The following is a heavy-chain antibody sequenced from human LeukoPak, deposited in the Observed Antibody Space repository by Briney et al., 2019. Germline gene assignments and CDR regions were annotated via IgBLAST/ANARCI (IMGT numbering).Heavy chain of an antibody. Sequence: SETLSLICTVSGGSISGYYWSWIRQPPGKGLEWIGYIYYRGSTNYNPSLKSRVTISVDTSKNQFSLKLSSVTAADTAVYYCARHYSDSSAYFRYWGQGTLVTVSS. D-gene: IGHD3-22*01. CDR1: GGSISGYY. V-gene: IGHV4-59*01. CDR3: ARHYSDSSAYFRY. CDR2: IYYRGST. J-gene: IGHJ4*02.